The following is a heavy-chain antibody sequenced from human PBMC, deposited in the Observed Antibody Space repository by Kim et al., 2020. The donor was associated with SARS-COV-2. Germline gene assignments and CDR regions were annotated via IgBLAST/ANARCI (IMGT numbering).Heavy chain of an antibody. CDR1: GFTFSSYA. D-gene: IGHD3-10*01. CDR3: ARDRSDVLLWFGELLDA. J-gene: IGHJ3*01. Sequence: GGSLRLSCAASGFTFSSYAMHWVRQAPGKGLEWVAVISYDGSNKYYADSVKGRFTISRDNSKNTLYLQMNSLRAEDTAVYYCARDRSDVLLWFGELLDA. V-gene: IGHV3-30*04. CDR2: ISYDGSNK.